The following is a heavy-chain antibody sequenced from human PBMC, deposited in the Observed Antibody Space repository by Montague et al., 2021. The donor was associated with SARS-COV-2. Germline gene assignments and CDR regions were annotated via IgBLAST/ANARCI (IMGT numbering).Heavy chain of an antibody. CDR2: RYYRSKWNS. CDR1: GDSDSSKGLG. CDR3: VRYSGWFYFDF. D-gene: IGHD6-19*01. V-gene: IGHV6-1*01. Sequence: CAISGDSDSSKGLGCSWVRQSPSLGFEWLGRRYYRSKWNSDYAPXVRGRLTVNPDASKNEFSLELSYVTPEDTAVYYCVRYSGWFYFDFWGQGTLVTVSS. J-gene: IGHJ4*02.